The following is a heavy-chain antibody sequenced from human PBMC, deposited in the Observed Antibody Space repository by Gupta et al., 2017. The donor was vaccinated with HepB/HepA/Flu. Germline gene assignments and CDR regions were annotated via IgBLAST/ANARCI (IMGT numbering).Heavy chain of an antibody. Sequence: QVQLVQSGAEVKKPWASVKVSCKASGYTFTSYGISWVRPAPGQGLEWMGWSSAYNGNKNYAQKIKGRGTMTTDTSTSTAYMELRSLRSDDTAVYYCARVGVESGSPEFYYYYYMDVWGKGTTVTVSS. V-gene: IGHV1-18*01. CDR3: ARVGVESGSPEFYYYYYMDV. J-gene: IGHJ6*03. CDR1: GYTFTSYG. D-gene: IGHD1-26*01. CDR2: SSAYNGNK.